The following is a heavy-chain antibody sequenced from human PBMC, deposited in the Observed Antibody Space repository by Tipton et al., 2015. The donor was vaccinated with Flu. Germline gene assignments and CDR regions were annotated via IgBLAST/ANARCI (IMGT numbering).Heavy chain of an antibody. CDR3: ATEYRGGGNRYYFDY. Sequence: TLSLTCTVSGGSISGYYWTWIRQPPGKGLEWIGYIYYSGSTNYNPSLKSRVTISVDTSKNQFSRKLSSVTAADTAVYYCATEYRGGGNRYYFDYWGQGTLVTVSS. V-gene: IGHV4-59*01. CDR1: GGSISGYY. J-gene: IGHJ4*02. D-gene: IGHD4-23*01. CDR2: IYYSGST.